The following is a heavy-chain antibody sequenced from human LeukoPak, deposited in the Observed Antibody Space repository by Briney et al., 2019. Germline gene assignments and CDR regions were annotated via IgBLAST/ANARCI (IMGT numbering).Heavy chain of an antibody. CDR1: GFTFTSYG. J-gene: IGHJ6*03. CDR2: IITYNGNT. V-gene: IGHV1-18*01. Sequence: ASVKVSCKASGFTFTSYGISWVRQAPGQGLKWMGLIITYNGNTRYAQKVQGRVTMTTDTSTNIAYMEVRSLRSDDTAVYYCAKTTVTSEDYHYYYMDVWGKGTTVTVSS. CDR3: AKTTVTSEDYHYYYMDV. D-gene: IGHD4-17*01.